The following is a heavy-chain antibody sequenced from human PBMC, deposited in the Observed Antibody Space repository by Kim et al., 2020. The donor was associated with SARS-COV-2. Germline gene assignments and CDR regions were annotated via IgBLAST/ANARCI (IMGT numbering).Heavy chain of an antibody. V-gene: IGHV1-69*13. D-gene: IGHD6-13*01. CDR2: IIPIFGTA. CDR3: ARVGGSSWYYYYYGMDV. J-gene: IGHJ6*02. CDR1: GGTFSSYA. Sequence: SVKVSCKASGGTFSSYAISWVRQAPGQGLEWMGGIIPIFGTANYAQKFHGRVTITADESTSTAYMELSSLRSEDTAVYYCARVGGSSWYYYYYGMDVWGQGTTVTVSS.